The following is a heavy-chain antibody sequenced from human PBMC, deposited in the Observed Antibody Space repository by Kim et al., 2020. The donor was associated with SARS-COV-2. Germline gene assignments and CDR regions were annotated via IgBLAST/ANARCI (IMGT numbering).Heavy chain of an antibody. Sequence: SSSVIHYADSVKGRFTISRDNARNSLSLQMDSLSVDDTAVYYCARDNPPDVWGQGTTVIVSS. J-gene: IGHJ6*02. CDR2: SSSVI. CDR3: ARDNPPDV. V-gene: IGHV3-48*04.